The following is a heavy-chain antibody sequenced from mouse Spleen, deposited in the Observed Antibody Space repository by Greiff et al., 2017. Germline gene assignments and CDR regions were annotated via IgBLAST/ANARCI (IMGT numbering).Heavy chain of an antibody. CDR1: GYSITSGYY. CDR2: ISYDGSN. CDR3: ARDQGLRLFYAMDY. D-gene: IGHD2-4*01. Sequence: EVKLQESGPGLVKPSQSLSLTCSVTGYSITSGYYWNWIRQFPGNKLEWMGYISYDGSNNYNPSLKNRISITRDTSKNQFFLKLNSVTTEDTATYYCARDQGLRLFYAMDYWGQGTSVTVSS. J-gene: IGHJ4*01. V-gene: IGHV3-6*01.